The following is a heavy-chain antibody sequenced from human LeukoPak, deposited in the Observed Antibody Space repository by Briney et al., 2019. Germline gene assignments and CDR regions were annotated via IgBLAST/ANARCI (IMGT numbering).Heavy chain of an antibody. D-gene: IGHD3-16*02. Sequence: SGGSLRLSCAASGFTLSDYWMGWVRQAPGTGLEWVANIKNDGSDKYYMESVKGRFTISRDNAKNSLYLQMNSLRAEDTAVYYCARIGVDDYVWGSYRSHDAFDIWGQGTMVTVSS. CDR1: GFTLSDYW. CDR3: ARIGVDDYVWGSYRSHDAFDI. CDR2: IKNDGSDK. V-gene: IGHV3-7*01. J-gene: IGHJ3*02.